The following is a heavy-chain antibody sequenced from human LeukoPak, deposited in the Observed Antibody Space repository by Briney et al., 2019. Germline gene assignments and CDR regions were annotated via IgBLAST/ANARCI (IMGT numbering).Heavy chain of an antibody. CDR3: ASLPNQYSSQHY. V-gene: IGHV1-18*01. CDR1: GYTFTSYG. J-gene: IGHJ4*02. Sequence: ASVKVSGKASGYTFTSYGIRWVRQAPGLGLEWMGWISAYNGNTNYAQKLQGRVTMTTDTSTSTASMELRSLRSDDTAVYYCASLPNQYSSQHYWGQGTLVTVSS. CDR2: ISAYNGNT. D-gene: IGHD6-6*01.